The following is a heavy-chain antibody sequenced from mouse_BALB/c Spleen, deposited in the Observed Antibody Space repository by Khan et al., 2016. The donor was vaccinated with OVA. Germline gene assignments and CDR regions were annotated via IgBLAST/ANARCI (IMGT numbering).Heavy chain of an antibody. J-gene: IGHJ2*01. CDR2: FNPSSGYT. CDR1: GYTFTSYW. Sequence: VQLQESGAELANPGASVKMSCKASGYTFTSYWMHWVKQRPGQGLEWIGYFNPSSGYTEYNQNFRDKATLTADKSSSTAYMQLSSLTSEDSAVYYCARDRIDYWGQGTTLTVSS. CDR3: ARDRIDY. V-gene: IGHV1-7*01.